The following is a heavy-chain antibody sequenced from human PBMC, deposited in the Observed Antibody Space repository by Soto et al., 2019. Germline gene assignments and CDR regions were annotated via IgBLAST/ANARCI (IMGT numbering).Heavy chain of an antibody. CDR3: ARVWRFGDGYNHFHY. J-gene: IGHJ4*02. V-gene: IGHV5-10-1*01. CDR1: GYSFASYW. Sequence: LGESLKISCKGSGYSFASYWISWVRQMPGKGLEWMGRIDPSDSYTNYSPSFQGHVTISADKSISTAYLQWSSLKASDTAMYYCARVWRFGDGYNHFHYWGQGTLGT. D-gene: IGHD3-3*01. CDR2: IDPSDSYT.